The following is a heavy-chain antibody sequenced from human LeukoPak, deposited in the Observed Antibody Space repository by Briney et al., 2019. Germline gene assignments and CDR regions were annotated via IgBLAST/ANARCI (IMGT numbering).Heavy chain of an antibody. CDR3: ARDGTAAGLYFDL. CDR1: GFTFTDYW. J-gene: IGHJ4*01. CDR2: IRQDGGEK. D-gene: IGHD6-13*01. Sequence: GGSLRLSCAVSGFTFTDYWMNWVRQAPGKGLEWVASIRQDGGEKSYVDSVKGRFTISRDNTKSSLYLQINSLRAEDTAVYYCARDGTAAGLYFDLWGQETLVTVSS. V-gene: IGHV3-7*01.